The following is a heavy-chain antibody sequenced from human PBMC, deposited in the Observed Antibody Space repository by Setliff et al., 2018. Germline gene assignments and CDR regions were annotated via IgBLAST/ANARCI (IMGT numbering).Heavy chain of an antibody. D-gene: IGHD4-17*01. CDR3: TRDMWIGDSGARRDY. V-gene: IGHV3-48*01. J-gene: IGHJ4*02. CDR2: ISSRSSTT. CDR1: GFTFSTYT. Sequence: LRLSCAASGFTFSTYTMNWVRQAPGKGLEWISYISSRSSTTHYADSVKGRFTISRDDAKNSLYLQMTGLRTEDSAVYYCTRDMWIGDSGARRDYWGRGTLVTVSS.